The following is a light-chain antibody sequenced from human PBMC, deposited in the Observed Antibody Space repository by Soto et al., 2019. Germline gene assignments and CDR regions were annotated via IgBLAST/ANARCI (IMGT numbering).Light chain of an antibody. V-gene: IGKV1-5*03. Sequence: DIQMTQSPSTLSGSVGDRVTITCRASQTISSWLAWYQQKPGKAPKLLIYKASTLKSGVPSRFSGSGSGTDFTLTISSLQPEDFATYYCQQSYSTLRITFGQGTRLEIK. J-gene: IGKJ5*01. CDR2: KAS. CDR1: QTISSW. CDR3: QQSYSTLRIT.